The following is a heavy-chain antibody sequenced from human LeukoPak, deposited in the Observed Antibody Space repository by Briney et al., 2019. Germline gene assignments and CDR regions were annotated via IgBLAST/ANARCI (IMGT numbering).Heavy chain of an antibody. V-gene: IGHV3-21*01. CDR2: ISSSSGYI. J-gene: IGHJ5*02. CDR1: GFTFSSYS. D-gene: IGHD2-2*01. CDR3: ARFLGYCSSTSCYSRRGFDP. Sequence: PGGSLRLSCAASGFTFSSYSMNWVRQAPGKGLEWVSSISSSSGYIYYADSVKGRFTISRDNAKNSLYLQMNSLRAEDTAVYYCARFLGYCSSTSCYSRRGFDPWGQGTLVTVSS.